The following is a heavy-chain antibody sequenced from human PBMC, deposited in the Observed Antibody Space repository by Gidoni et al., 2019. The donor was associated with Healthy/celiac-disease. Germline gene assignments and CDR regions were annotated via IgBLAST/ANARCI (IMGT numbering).Heavy chain of an antibody. D-gene: IGHD3-10*01. CDR3: AHREVAFGGFDY. V-gene: IGHV2-5*02. CDR1: GFSLSTSVVG. Sequence: QITLKESGPTLVTPTQTLTLTSTFSGFSLSTSVVGVGWIRQPPGKALEWLALISWDDDKRYSPSLKSRLTITKDTSKNQVVLTMTNMDPLDTATYYCAHREVAFGGFDYWGQGTLVTVSS. J-gene: IGHJ4*02. CDR2: ISWDDDK.